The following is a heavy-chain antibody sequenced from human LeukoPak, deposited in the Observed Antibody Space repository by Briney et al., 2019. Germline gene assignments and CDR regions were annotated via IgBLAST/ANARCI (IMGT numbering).Heavy chain of an antibody. J-gene: IGHJ6*02. Sequence: GGSLRLSCAASGFTFDDYAMHWVRQAPGKGLEWVSGISWNSGSIVYADSVKGRFTISRDNAKNSMYLQMNSLRAEGTALYYCAKFHYDFWSVPITYYYYGMDVWGQGTTVTVSS. CDR2: ISWNSGSI. D-gene: IGHD3-3*01. CDR1: GFTFDDYA. CDR3: AKFHYDFWSVPITYYYYGMDV. V-gene: IGHV3-9*01.